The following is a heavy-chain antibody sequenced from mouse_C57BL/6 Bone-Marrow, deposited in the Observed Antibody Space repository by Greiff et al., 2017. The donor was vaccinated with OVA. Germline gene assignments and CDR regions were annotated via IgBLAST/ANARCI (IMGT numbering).Heavy chain of an antibody. V-gene: IGHV14-4*01. CDR1: GFNIKDDY. CDR3: TTCHYYGSRVYYFDY. D-gene: IGHD1-1*01. CDR2: IDPENGDT. Sequence: VQLKESGAELVRPGASVKLSCTASGFNIKDDYMHWVKQRPEQGLEWIGWIDPENGDTEYASKFQGKATITADTSSNTAYLQLSSLTSEDTAVYYCTTCHYYGSRVYYFDYWGQGTTLTVSS. J-gene: IGHJ2*01.